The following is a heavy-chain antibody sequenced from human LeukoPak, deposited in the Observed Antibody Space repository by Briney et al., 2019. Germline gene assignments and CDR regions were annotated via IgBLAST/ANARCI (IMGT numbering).Heavy chain of an antibody. CDR1: GGSISSYY. D-gene: IGHD3-22*01. V-gene: IGHV4-59*01. Sequence: SETLSLTCTVSGGSISSYYWSWIRQPPGKGLEWIGYVFYSGSTNYNPSLKSRVTISVDTSKNQFSLKLSSVTAADTAVYHCARDVGSSGYNAFDIWGQGTVVTVSS. CDR3: ARDVGSSGYNAFDI. CDR2: VFYSGST. J-gene: IGHJ3*02.